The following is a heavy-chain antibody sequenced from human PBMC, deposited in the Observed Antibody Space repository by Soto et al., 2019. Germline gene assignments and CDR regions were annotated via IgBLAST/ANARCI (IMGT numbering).Heavy chain of an antibody. CDR3: ARRLRYCDWLPSRAFDI. CDR1: GDSISSGPNY. CDR2: INHSGTT. D-gene: IGHD3-9*01. V-gene: IGHV4-31*03. Sequence: SSTLSLTCTVSGDSISSGPNYWSWILQHQGKGLEWIGEINHSGTTNYNPSLKIRVTISVDTSKNQFSLKLSSVTAADTAVYYCARRLRYCDWLPSRAFDIWRQGTMVTVSS. J-gene: IGHJ3*02.